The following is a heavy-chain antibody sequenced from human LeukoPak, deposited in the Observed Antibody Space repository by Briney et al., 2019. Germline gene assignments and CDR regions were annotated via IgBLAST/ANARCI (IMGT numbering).Heavy chain of an antibody. CDR1: GGSISGSSYY. CDR2: IYYSGST. V-gene: IGHV4-39*07. D-gene: IGHD6-25*01. J-gene: IGHJ6*02. Sequence: SETLSLTCTVSGGSISGSSYYWGWIRQPPGKGLEWIGSIYYSGSTNYNPSLKSRVTISVDTSKNQFFLKLSSVTAADTAVYYCARDKAAFYGMDVWGQGTTVTVSS. CDR3: ARDKAAFYGMDV.